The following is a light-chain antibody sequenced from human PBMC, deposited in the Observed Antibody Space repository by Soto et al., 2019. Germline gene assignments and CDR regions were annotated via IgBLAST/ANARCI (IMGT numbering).Light chain of an antibody. CDR3: QQYNSLWT. J-gene: IGKJ1*01. Sequence: DIQMTQSPSTLSASLGHSVTITFRASQSMNRDLAWYQQKPGKAPKLLIYGASSLVTGVPSRFSGSGSGTEFTLTISSLKPDDFAAYYCQQYNSLWTFGQGTKVDIK. CDR1: QSMNRD. CDR2: GAS. V-gene: IGKV1-5*01.